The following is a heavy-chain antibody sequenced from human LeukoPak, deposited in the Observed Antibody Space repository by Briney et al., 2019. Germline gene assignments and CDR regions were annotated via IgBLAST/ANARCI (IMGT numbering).Heavy chain of an antibody. CDR1: GGSISSYS. CDR2: IYSGGSS. V-gene: IGHV4-4*07. CDR3: AREGGGFDY. Sequence: SETLSLTCSVSGGSISSYSWSWIRQPAGKGLDWIGRIYSGGSSKYNSSLKSRVIMSVDTSKNQFSLKLTSVTAADTAVYYCAREGGGFDYWGQGTLVTVSS. J-gene: IGHJ4*02. D-gene: IGHD3-16*01.